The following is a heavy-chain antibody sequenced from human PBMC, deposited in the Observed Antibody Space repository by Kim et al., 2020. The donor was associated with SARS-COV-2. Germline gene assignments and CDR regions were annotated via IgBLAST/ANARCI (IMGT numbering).Heavy chain of an antibody. J-gene: IGHJ4*02. Sequence: SETLSLTCTVSGGSIRNYYWSWIRQPPGKGLEWIGYIYYSGSTDYNPSLKSRATISVDTSKNQFSLKLSSVTAADTAVYYCARRYDTNGFYYRWGQGTLVTVPS. CDR1: GGSIRNYY. D-gene: IGHD3-22*01. CDR2: IYYSGST. V-gene: IGHV4-59*13. CDR3: ARRYDTNGFYYR.